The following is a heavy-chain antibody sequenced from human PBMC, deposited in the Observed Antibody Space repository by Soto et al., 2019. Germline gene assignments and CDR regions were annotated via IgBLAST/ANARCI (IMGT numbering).Heavy chain of an antibody. V-gene: IGHV1-69*06. J-gene: IGHJ6*02. D-gene: IGHD3-3*01. CDR2: IIPIFGTA. CDR1: GGTFSSYA. Sequence: QVQLVQSGAEVKKPGSSVKVSCKASGGTFSSYAISWVLQAPGQGLEWMGGIIPIFGTANYAQKFQGRVTLTADKSPSTADMELSSLSSEDTAVYYWAIGGAREYYDFFYGMDVWGQGTTVTVSS. CDR3: AIGGAREYYDFFYGMDV.